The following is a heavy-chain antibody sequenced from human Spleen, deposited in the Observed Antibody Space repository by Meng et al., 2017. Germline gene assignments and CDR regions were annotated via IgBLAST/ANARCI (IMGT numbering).Heavy chain of an antibody. Sequence: GESLKISCAASGFTFSTYEMNWVRQAPGKGLEWVSYISSTGATIFYADSVKGRFTISRDNAKNSLYLHLHSLRAEDTALYYCARDIAPAGTVAFDAFDTWGQGTMVTVSS. CDR3: ARDIAPAGTVAFDAFDT. J-gene: IGHJ3*02. CDR1: GFTFSTYE. CDR2: ISSTGATI. V-gene: IGHV3-48*03. D-gene: IGHD6-13*01.